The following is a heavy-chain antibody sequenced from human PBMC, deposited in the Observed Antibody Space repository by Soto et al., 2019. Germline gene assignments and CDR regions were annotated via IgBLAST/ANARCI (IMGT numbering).Heavy chain of an antibody. D-gene: IGHD1-1*01. V-gene: IGHV1-69*06. J-gene: IGHJ6*02. CDR3: ARVVQLGSNYAMDV. CDR1: GATSSDYG. CDR2: ILPMFRKT. Sequence: QVRLAQSGAEVRNPGSSVRVSCKASGATSSDYGITWVRQAPRQGLEWVGAILPMFRKTNFAQKFQDRVTIIADKSPDTVSLELSRLRPDDTAIYFCARVVQLGSNYAMDVWGQGTTVVVSS.